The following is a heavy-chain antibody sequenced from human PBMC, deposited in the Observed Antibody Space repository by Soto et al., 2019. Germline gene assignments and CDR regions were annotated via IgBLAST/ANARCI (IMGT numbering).Heavy chain of an antibody. CDR2: ISGSGGST. Sequence: GGSLRFSCAASGFTFSSYAMSWVRQAPGKGLEWVSAISGSGGSTYYADSVKGRFTISRDNSKNTLYLQMNSLRAEDTAVYYCAKGNRVTMVRGFPGYYYGMDVWGQGTTVTVSS. CDR3: AKGNRVTMVRGFPGYYYGMDV. V-gene: IGHV3-23*01. CDR1: GFTFSSYA. J-gene: IGHJ6*02. D-gene: IGHD3-10*01.